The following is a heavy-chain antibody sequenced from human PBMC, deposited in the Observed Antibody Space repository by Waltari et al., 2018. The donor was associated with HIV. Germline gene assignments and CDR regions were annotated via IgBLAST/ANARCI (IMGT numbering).Heavy chain of an antibody. CDR3: ARGGEWENFDY. J-gene: IGHJ4*02. V-gene: IGHV4-59*01. Sequence: QVQLQESGPGLVKPSETLSLTCTVSGGSISSYYWSWIRQPPGKGLEWIGYIYYSGSTNYNPSLKSRVTISVDTSKNQFSLKLSSVTAADTAVYYCARGGEWENFDYWGQGTLVTVSS. CDR1: GGSISSYY. D-gene: IGHD1-26*01. CDR2: IYYSGST.